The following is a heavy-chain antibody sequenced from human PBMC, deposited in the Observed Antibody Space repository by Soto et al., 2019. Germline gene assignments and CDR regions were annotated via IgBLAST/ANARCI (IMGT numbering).Heavy chain of an antibody. CDR3: ARSHRYSSGWFRFDP. V-gene: IGHV1-3*01. J-gene: IGHJ5*02. CDR2: INAGNGNT. D-gene: IGHD6-19*01. Sequence: ASVKVSCKASGYTFTSYAMHWVRQAPGQRLEWMGWINAGNGNTKYSQKFQGRVTITRDTSASTAYMELSSLRSEDTAVYYCARSHRYSSGWFRFDPWGQGTLVTVSS. CDR1: GYTFTSYA.